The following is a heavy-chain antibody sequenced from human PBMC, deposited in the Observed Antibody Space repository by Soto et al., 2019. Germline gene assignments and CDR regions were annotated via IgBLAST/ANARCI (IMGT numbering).Heavy chain of an antibody. CDR3: AREKATVTRGYNWFDP. CDR1: GGSISSGGYY. Sequence: QVQLQESGPGLVKPSQTLSLTCTVSGGSISSGGYYWSWIRQHPGKGLEWIGYIYYSGSTYYNPSLKSRVTISVDTSKNQFSLKLSSVTAADTAVYYCAREKATVTRGYNWFDPWGQGTLVTVSS. V-gene: IGHV4-31*03. J-gene: IGHJ5*02. D-gene: IGHD4-17*01. CDR2: IYYSGST.